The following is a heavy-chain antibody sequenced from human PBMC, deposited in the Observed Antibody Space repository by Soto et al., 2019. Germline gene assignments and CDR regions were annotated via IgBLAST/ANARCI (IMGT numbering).Heavy chain of an antibody. D-gene: IGHD3-22*01. CDR2: VLRKADGGTT. Sequence: PGGSLRLSCAASGFPFANAWMSWVRQVPGKGLEWVARVLRKADGGTTDYAAPVKDRFIISRDDSRNTLHLQMNDLKTEDTAVYYCTTDSYFTLKIVRFDYWGLGTLVTL. V-gene: IGHV3-15*01. CDR3: TTDSYFTLKIVRFDY. CDR1: GFPFANAW. J-gene: IGHJ4*01.